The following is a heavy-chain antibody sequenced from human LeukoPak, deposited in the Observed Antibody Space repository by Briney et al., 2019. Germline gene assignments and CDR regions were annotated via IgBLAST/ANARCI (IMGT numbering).Heavy chain of an antibody. CDR3: ARHRTGDAYNPLDY. CDR2: IHHTGST. CDR1: DGSISTYY. Sequence: SETLSLTCTVSDGSISTYYWSWIRQPPGKELEWMAYIHHTGSTNSNPSLKSRVTISIDTSKNQFSLKLSSVTAADTAVYYCARHRTGDAYNPLDYWGQGTLVTVSS. D-gene: IGHD5-24*01. V-gene: IGHV4-59*08. J-gene: IGHJ4*02.